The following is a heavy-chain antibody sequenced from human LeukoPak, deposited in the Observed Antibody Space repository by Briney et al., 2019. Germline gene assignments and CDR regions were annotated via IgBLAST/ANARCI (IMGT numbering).Heavy chain of an antibody. CDR2: IDPSGGST. CDR3: ARESGGRPFDY. CDR1: GYTFTNYY. J-gene: IGHJ4*02. Sequence: ASVKVSCKASGYTFTNYYIHWVRQAPAQGLEWMGIIDPSGGSTTYAQRFQGRVTMTRDTSTSTVYMELSSLRSEDTAMYYCARESGGRPFDYWGQGTLVTVSS. V-gene: IGHV1-46*01. D-gene: IGHD2-15*01.